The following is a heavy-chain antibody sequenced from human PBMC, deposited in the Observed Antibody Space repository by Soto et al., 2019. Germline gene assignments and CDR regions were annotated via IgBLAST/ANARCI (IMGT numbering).Heavy chain of an antibody. J-gene: IGHJ3*02. CDR1: GFTFSSYC. D-gene: IGHD3-10*01. Sequence: GGSLRLSCAASGFTFSSYCMHWVRQAPGKGLEWVAVIWYDGSNKYYADSVKGRFTISRDNSKNTLYLQMNSLRAEDTAVYYCARDFLGFAFDIWGQGTMVTVSS. V-gene: IGHV3-33*01. CDR3: ARDFLGFAFDI. CDR2: IWYDGSNK.